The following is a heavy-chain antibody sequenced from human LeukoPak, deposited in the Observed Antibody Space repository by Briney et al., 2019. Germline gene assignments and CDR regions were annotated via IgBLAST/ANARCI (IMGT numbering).Heavy chain of an antibody. Sequence: SGPTLVKPTQTLTLTFSFSGFSLSTSGVGVGWIRQPPGKALERLGIDYWDDDKRYSPSLRNRITITKDTSTNQVVLTMANVNPVHTGKYYCGHRPRQAALVSAFWFDPWGQGTLVTVSS. CDR2: DYWDDDK. J-gene: IGHJ5*02. D-gene: IGHD2-15*01. CDR1: GFSLSTSGVG. CDR3: GHRPRQAALVSAFWFDP. V-gene: IGHV2-5*02.